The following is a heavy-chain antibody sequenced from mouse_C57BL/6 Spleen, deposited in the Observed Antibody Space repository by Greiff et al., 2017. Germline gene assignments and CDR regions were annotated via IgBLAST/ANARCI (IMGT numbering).Heavy chain of an antibody. D-gene: IGHD1-1*01. V-gene: IGHV1-9*01. Sequence: QVQLQQSGAELMKPGASVKLSCKATGYTFTGYWIEWVKQRPGHGLEWIGEIFPGSGSTSYNEKFKGKATFTADTSSNTAYMPLRSLTTEDSTIFYCARGSYYCISDPDYWGQGTTLTVSS. J-gene: IGHJ2*01. CDR3: ARGSYYCISDPDY. CDR1: GYTFTGYW. CDR2: IFPGSGST.